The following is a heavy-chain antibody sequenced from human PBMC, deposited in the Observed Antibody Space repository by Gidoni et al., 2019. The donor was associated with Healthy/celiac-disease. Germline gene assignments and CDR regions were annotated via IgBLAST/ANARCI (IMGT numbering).Heavy chain of an antibody. CDR1: GFHFSSYS. J-gene: IGHJ6*02. V-gene: IGHV3-21*01. Sequence: EVQLVESGGGLVKPGGSLRLSCAASGFHFSSYSMNWVRQAPGKGLEWVSSISSSSSYIYYADSVKGRFTISRDNAKNSLYLQMNSLRAEDTAVYYCARKAGDCSGGSCYLSGMDVWGQGTTVTVSS. D-gene: IGHD2-15*01. CDR3: ARKAGDCSGGSCYLSGMDV. CDR2: ISSSSSYI.